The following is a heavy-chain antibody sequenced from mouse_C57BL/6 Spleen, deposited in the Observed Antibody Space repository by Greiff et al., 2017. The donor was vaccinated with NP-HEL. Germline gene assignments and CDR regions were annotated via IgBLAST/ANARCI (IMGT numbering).Heavy chain of an antibody. CDR3: ARDLWDDAY. D-gene: IGHD4-1*01. CDR1: GYSITSGYY. J-gene: IGHJ3*01. Sequence: DVKLQESGPGLVKPSQSLSLTCSVTGYSITSGYYWNWIRQFPGNTLEWMGYISYDGSNNYNPSLKNRISITRDTSKNQFFLKLNSVTTEDTATYYCARDLWDDAYWGQGTLVTVSA. V-gene: IGHV3-6*01. CDR2: ISYDGSN.